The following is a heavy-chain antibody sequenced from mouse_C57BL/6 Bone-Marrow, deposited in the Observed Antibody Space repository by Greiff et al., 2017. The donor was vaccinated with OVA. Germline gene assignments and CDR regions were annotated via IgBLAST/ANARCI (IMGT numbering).Heavy chain of an antibody. V-gene: IGHV1-18*01. CDR2: INPNNGGT. CDR1: GYTFTDYN. D-gene: IGHD1-1*01. J-gene: IGHJ3*01. Sequence: EVQLQQSGPELVKPGASVKIPCKASGYTFTDYNMNWVKQSHGKSLEWIGDINPNNGGTIYNQKFKGKATLTVDKSSSTAYMELRSLTSEDSAVDYCARRYGSSKAWFSYWGQGTLVTGSA. CDR3: ARRYGSSKAWFSY.